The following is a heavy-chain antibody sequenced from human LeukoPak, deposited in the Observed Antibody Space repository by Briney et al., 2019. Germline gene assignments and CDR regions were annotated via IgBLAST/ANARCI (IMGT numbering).Heavy chain of an antibody. CDR3: ARASDSNYVRRFDY. CDR1: GYTFTSYD. J-gene: IGHJ4*02. Sequence: SVKVSCKASGYTFTSYDINWVRQATGQGLEWMGGIIPIFGTANYAQKFQGRVTITTDESTSTAYMELSSLRSEDTAVYYCARASDSNYVRRFDYWGQGTLVTVSS. D-gene: IGHD4-11*01. CDR2: IIPIFGTA. V-gene: IGHV1-69*05.